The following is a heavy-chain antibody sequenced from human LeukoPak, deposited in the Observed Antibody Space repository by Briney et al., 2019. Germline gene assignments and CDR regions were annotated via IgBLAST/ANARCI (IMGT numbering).Heavy chain of an antibody. CDR1: GGSFSGYY. J-gene: IGHJ4*02. V-gene: IGHV4-34*01. Sequence: SETLSLTCAVYGGSFSGYYWSWIRQPPGKGLEWIGEINHSGSTNYNPSLKSRVTISVDTSKNQFSLKLSSVTAADTAVCYCARRGFQYSSSSGSQKLDYWGQGTLVTVSS. D-gene: IGHD6-6*01. CDR2: INHSGST. CDR3: ARRGFQYSSSSGSQKLDY.